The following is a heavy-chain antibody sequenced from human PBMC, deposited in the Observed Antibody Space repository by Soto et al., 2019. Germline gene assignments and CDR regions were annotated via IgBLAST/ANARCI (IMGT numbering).Heavy chain of an antibody. CDR2: IRSKANSYAT. Sequence: EVQLVESGGGLVQPGGSLKLSCAASGFTFSGSAMHWVRQASGKGLEWVGRIRSKANSYATAYAASVKGRFTISRDDSMNTAYLQMNSLKTADTAVYYCTRVLTILGVGHTENWFDPWGQGTLVTVSS. CDR3: TRVLTILGVGHTENWFDP. CDR1: GFTFSGSA. D-gene: IGHD3-3*01. V-gene: IGHV3-73*01. J-gene: IGHJ5*02.